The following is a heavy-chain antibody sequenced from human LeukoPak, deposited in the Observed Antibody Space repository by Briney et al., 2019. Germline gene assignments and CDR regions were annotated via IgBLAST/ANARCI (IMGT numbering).Heavy chain of an antibody. CDR3: AREVVVVVITGEYNWFDP. Sequence: EASVKVSCKASGYTFTSDGISWVRQAPGQGLEWMGWISAYNGNTNYAQKLQGRVTMTTDTSTSTAYMELRSLRSDDTAVYYCAREVVVVVITGEYNWFDPWGQGTLVTVSS. V-gene: IGHV1-18*01. D-gene: IGHD3-22*01. CDR1: GYTFTSDG. CDR2: ISAYNGNT. J-gene: IGHJ5*02.